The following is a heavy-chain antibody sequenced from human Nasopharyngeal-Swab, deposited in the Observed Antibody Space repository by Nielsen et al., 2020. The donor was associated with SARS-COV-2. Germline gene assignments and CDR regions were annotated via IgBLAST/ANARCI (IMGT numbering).Heavy chain of an antibody. CDR3: AGGNSADH. Sequence: GESLKISCAASGFTFSSYWMSWVRQAPGKGLGWVANIKEDGSEKYYVDSVKGRFTISRDNAKNSLYLQMNSLRAEDTAVYYCAGGNSADHWGQGTLVTVSS. J-gene: IGHJ5*02. D-gene: IGHD4-23*01. CDR2: IKEDGSEK. CDR1: GFTFSSYW. V-gene: IGHV3-7*03.